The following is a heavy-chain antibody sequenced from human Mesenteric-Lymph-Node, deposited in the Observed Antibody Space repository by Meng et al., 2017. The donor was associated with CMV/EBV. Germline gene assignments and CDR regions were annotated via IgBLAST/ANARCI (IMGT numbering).Heavy chain of an antibody. D-gene: IGHD1-26*01. CDR2: ITWNSGSI. V-gene: IGHV3-9*01. J-gene: IGHJ4*02. CDR3: AKALYSGSYYEPLDY. CDR1: GFTFNNYA. Sequence: GGSLRLSCAASGFTFNNYAMNWVRQAPGKGLEWISGITWNSGSIDYADSVKGRFTISRDNAKNSLYLQMNSLRAEDTALYYCAKALYSGSYYEPLDYWGQGALVTVSS.